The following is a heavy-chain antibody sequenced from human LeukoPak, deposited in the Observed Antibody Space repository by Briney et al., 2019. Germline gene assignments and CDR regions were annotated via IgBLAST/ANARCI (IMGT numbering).Heavy chain of an antibody. CDR2: ISNDGRNT. V-gene: IGHV3-64*04. CDR3: ARGPNSNWSGLDF. D-gene: IGHD6-6*01. CDR1: GFTFSSYA. Sequence: GGSLRLSCSASGFTFSSYAMHWVRQAPGKGLEYVSSISNDGRNTYYADSVKGRFTVSRDNAKNTLYLQVNNLRAEDTAVYYCARGPNSNWSGLDFWGQGTLLTVSS. J-gene: IGHJ4*02.